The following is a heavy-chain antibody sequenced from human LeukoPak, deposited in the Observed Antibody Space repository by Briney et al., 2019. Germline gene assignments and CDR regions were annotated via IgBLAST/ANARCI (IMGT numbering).Heavy chain of an antibody. V-gene: IGHV3-33*01. CDR3: ARGPYGGNLYDACDI. Sequence: RSRRLSCAAAGFTFSSYCIHWVRQAPSKVLEWVAVIWYDGSNKYYADSVKGRFTISRDNSKNTLYLQMDSLRAEDTAVYYCARGPYGGNLYDACDIWGQGTMVIVSS. J-gene: IGHJ3*02. CDR1: GFTFSSYC. CDR2: IWYDGSNK. D-gene: IGHD4-23*01.